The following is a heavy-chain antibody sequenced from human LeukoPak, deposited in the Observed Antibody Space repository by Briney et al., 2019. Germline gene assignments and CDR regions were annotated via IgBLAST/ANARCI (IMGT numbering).Heavy chain of an antibody. CDR2: IYYSGST. D-gene: IGHD5-24*01. J-gene: IGHJ3*02. CDR3: ARDPEITTGAFDI. Sequence: SETLSLTCTVSGGSISSDNYSCSWIRQPPGKGLEWIGYIYYSGSTNYNPSLKSRVTISVDTSKNQFSLKLSSVTAADTAVYYCARDPEITTGAFDIWGQGTMVTVSS. V-gene: IGHV4-61*01. CDR1: GGSISSDNYS.